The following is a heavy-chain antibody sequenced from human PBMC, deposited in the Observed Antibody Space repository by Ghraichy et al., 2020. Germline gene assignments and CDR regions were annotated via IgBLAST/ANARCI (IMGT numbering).Heavy chain of an antibody. J-gene: IGHJ3*02. CDR1: GFTFADYA. Sequence: GGSLRLSCAASGFTFADYAMHWVRQAPGKGLQWVSGISWNSGSIGYADSVKGRFTISRDNAKNSLYLQMNSLRAEDTALYYCAKDYCSSTSCYTQDAFDIWSQGTLVTVSS. CDR2: ISWNSGSI. CDR3: AKDYCSSTSCYTQDAFDI. D-gene: IGHD2-2*02. V-gene: IGHV3-9*01.